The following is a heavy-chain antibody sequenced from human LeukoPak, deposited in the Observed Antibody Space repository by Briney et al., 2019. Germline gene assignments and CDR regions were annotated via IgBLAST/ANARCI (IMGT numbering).Heavy chain of an antibody. Sequence: SETLSLTCAVYGGSFSGYYWSWIRQPPGKGLEWIGEINHSGSTNYNPSLKSQVTISVDTSKNQFSLKLSSVTAADTAVYYCARALPYSNYVFDYWGQGTLVTVSS. V-gene: IGHV4-34*01. J-gene: IGHJ4*02. CDR1: GGSFSGYY. CDR3: ARALPYSNYVFDY. D-gene: IGHD4-11*01. CDR2: INHSGST.